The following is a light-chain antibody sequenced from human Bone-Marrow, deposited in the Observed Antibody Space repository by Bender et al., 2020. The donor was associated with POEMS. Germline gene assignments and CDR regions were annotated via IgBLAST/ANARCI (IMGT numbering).Light chain of an antibody. CDR1: SNDVGTYNL. V-gene: IGLV2-23*02. Sequence: QSALTQPASVSGSPGQSITISCTGTSNDVGTYNLVSWYQHHPGKAPKLIIYEVSERPSGVSNRFSGSKSGNTASLTISGLQAEDEAEYYCCSYVTSSSILSVLFGGGTKLTVL. CDR3: CSYVTSSSILSVL. CDR2: EVS. J-gene: IGLJ2*01.